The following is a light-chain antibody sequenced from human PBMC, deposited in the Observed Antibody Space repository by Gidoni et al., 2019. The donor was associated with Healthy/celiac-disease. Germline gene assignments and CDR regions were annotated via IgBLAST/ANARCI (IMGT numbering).Light chain of an antibody. CDR3: QQYNNWPLT. V-gene: IGKV3-15*01. J-gene: IGKJ4*01. CDR1: QSVSSN. CDR2: GAS. Sequence: DIVMTQSPATLSVSPGESATLSCRASQSVSSNLAWYQQKPGQAPRLLIYGASTRATGIPARFSGSGSGTEFTLTISSLQPEDFAVYYCQQYNNWPLTFGGGTKVEIK.